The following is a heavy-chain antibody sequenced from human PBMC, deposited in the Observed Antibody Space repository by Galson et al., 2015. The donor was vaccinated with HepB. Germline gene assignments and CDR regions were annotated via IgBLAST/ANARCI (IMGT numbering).Heavy chain of an antibody. J-gene: IGHJ4*02. CDR3: ASRAFYDSGPYYYYYFDY. V-gene: IGHV3-23*01. CDR2: VSGSGGNT. D-gene: IGHD3-22*01. Sequence: SLRLSCATSGFTFSNYAMSWVRQAPGKGLEWASGVSGSGGNTFYADSVNGRFTISRDNSKNTLYLQMSSLRAEDTAVYYCASRAFYDSGPYYYYYFDYWGQGALVTVSS. CDR1: GFTFSNYA.